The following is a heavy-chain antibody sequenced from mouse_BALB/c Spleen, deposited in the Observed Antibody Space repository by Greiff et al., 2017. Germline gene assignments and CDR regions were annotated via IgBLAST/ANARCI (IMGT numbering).Heavy chain of an antibody. CDR1: GFNIKDTY. J-gene: IGHJ4*01. D-gene: IGHD4-1*01. CDR2: IDPANGNT. CDR3: ARTGTGDAMDY. V-gene: IGHV14-3*02. Sequence: VQLQQSGAELVKPGASVKLSCTASGFNIKDTYMHWVKQRPEQGLEWIGRIDPANGNTKYDPKFQGKATITADTSSNTAYLQLSSLTSEDTAVYYCARTGTGDAMDYWGQGTSVTVSS.